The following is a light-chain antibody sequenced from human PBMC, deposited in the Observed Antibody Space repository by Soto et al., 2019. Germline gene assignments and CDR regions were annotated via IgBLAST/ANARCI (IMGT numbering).Light chain of an antibody. CDR3: HQYDIAPQT. V-gene: IGKV3-20*01. J-gene: IGKJ2*01. CDR1: QSVSIY. Sequence: EIVLAQSPATLSLSPGDRATLSCRASQSVSIYLAWYQQKPGQAPRLLIYDASNRATGIPDRFSGSGSGTDFSLTISRLEPEDFAVYYCHQYDIAPQTFGRGTQVDIK. CDR2: DAS.